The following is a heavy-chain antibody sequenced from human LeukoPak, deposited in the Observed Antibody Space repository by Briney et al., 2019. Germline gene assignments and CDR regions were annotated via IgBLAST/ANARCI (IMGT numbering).Heavy chain of an antibody. J-gene: IGHJ6*02. V-gene: IGHV3-48*04. D-gene: IGHD6-19*01. CDR2: ISTSSGNI. CDR3: ARGVASGWFDPSDYYYGMDV. Sequence: GGSLRLSCAASGFTFTSYSMNWVRQAPGKGLEWVSYISTSSGNIYYADSVKGRFTISRDNAKNSLYLQMNSLRAEDTAVYYCARGVASGWFDPSDYYYGMDVWGQGTTVTVSS. CDR1: GFTFTSYS.